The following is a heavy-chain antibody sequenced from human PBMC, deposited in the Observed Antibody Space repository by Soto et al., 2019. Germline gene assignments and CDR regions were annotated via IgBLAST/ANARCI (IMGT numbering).Heavy chain of an antibody. V-gene: IGHV3-23*01. CDR3: AKDRSRSYGSGYPLGYFDY. D-gene: IGHD3-22*01. CDR1: GFTFSSCA. CDR2: ISGSGGGT. J-gene: IGHJ4*02. Sequence: HPGGSLRLSCAASGFTFSSCARSWVRQAPGKGLEWVSGISGSGGGTYYADSVKGRFTISRDNSKNTLYLQMNSLRAEDTAVYYCAKDRSRSYGSGYPLGYFDYWGQGTMVTVYS.